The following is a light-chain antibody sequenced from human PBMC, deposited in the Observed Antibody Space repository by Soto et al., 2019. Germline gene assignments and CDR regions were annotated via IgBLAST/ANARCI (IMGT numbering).Light chain of an antibody. CDR3: QHRRNWPLT. J-gene: IGKJ4*01. Sequence: EIVLTRSPGTLSLSPGETATLSCRASQSVNNQVAWYKQKPGQAPRLLIYDASNRATGIPARISGSGSGTYFTLTISSLETEDFAVYYCQHRRNWPLTFGGGTKV. CDR1: QSVNNQ. V-gene: IGKV3-11*01. CDR2: DAS.